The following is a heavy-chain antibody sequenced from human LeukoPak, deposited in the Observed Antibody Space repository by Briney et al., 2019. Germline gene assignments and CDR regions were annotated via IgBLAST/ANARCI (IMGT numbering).Heavy chain of an antibody. D-gene: IGHD5-18*01. J-gene: IGHJ4*02. CDR2: ISSRSSYI. CDR1: RFTFSCHP. CDR3: AREPPRYSYGSYYFDY. V-gene: IGHV3-21*01. Sequence: LSPPSAVSRFTFSCHPMHWVRQAPGTRLELVSSISSRSSYIYYADSVKGRFTISRDNAKNSLYLQMNSLRAEDTAVYYCAREPPRYSYGSYYFDYWGQGTLVTVSS.